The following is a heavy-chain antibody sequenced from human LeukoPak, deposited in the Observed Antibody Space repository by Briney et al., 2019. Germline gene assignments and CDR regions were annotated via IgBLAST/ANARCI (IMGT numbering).Heavy chain of an antibody. Sequence: SETLSLTCNVSGGSISSGRYYWSWIRQPAGKGLEWIGRIYTRGSTNYNPSLKSRVTMSVDTSKNQFSLKLSSVTAADTAVYYCARDTVAAAGNAFDIWGQGTMVTVSS. V-gene: IGHV4-61*02. CDR1: GGSISSGRYY. CDR2: IYTRGST. CDR3: ARDTVAAAGNAFDI. J-gene: IGHJ3*02. D-gene: IGHD6-13*01.